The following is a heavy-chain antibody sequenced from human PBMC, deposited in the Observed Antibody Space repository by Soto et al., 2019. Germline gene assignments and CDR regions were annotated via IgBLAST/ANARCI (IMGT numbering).Heavy chain of an antibody. CDR2: INPSGGST. CDR1: GYTFTSYY. J-gene: IGHJ6*02. D-gene: IGHD4-4*01. CDR3: ARGKTTNHYYCGMDV. V-gene: IGHV1-46*01. Sequence: SVKVSCKAPGYTFTSYYMHCSRPAPGQGLEWMGIINPSGGSTSYAQKFQGRVTMTRDTSTSPVYMELSSQRSEDTAVYDCARGKTTNHYYCGMDVWGQGTKVTVSS.